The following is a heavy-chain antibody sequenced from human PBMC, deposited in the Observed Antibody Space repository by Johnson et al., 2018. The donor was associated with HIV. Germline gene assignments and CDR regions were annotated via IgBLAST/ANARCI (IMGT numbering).Heavy chain of an antibody. V-gene: IGHV3-38-3*01. CDR1: GFTVSSNE. J-gene: IGHJ3*01. CDR3: YCTDHFGAGSESKGTFDA. Sequence: MQLVESRGVLVQPGGSLRLSCAASGFTVSSNEMSWVRQAPGKGLEWVSSISGGSIGSADSVKGRFTISRDNSKNTLYLQMTSLRQDDTAVYSCYCTDHFGAGSESKGTFDAWGQGTMVTVSS. CDR2: ISGGSI. D-gene: IGHD3-10*01.